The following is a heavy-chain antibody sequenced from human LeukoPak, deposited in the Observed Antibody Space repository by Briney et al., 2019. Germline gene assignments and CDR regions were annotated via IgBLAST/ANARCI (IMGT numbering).Heavy chain of an antibody. V-gene: IGHV3-30*02. D-gene: IGHD3-10*01. CDR1: GFTFSTYG. Sequence: GGSLRLSCAASGFTFSTYGMHWVRQAPGKGLEWVTFIRDDGSNKHYADSVKGRFTISRDTSKNTLYLQMNSLRAEDTAVYYCAPPPYGSAPKDWGQGTLVTVSS. CDR2: IRDDGSNK. CDR3: APPPYGSAPKD. J-gene: IGHJ4*02.